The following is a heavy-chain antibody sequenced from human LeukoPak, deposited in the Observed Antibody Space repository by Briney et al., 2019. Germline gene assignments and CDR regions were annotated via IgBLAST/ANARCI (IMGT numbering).Heavy chain of an antibody. J-gene: IGHJ4*02. CDR2: IYHSGST. V-gene: IGHV4-30-2*01. CDR1: GGSISSGGYY. Sequence: SETLSLTCTVSGGSISSGGYYWSWIRQPPGKGLEWIGYIYHSGSTYYNPSLKSRVTMSVDTSKNQFSLKLSSVTAADTAVYYCARGLSGSYFDFDYWGQGTLVTVSS. D-gene: IGHD1-26*01. CDR3: ARGLSGSYFDFDY.